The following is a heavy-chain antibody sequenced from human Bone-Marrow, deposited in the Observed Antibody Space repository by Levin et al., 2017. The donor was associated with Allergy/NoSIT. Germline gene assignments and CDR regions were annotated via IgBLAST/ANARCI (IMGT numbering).Heavy chain of an antibody. CDR1: GFTFSDHY. Sequence: GGSLRLSCAASGFTFSDHYLAWVRQAPGKGLEWVGRTRNKANSYSTEYAASVKGRFTISRDDSKNSLYLQMNNLKIEDSAVYYCALDSGGSLLSWGQGTLLTVSS. D-gene: IGHD2-15*01. CDR3: ALDSGGSLLS. V-gene: IGHV3-72*01. CDR2: TRNKANSYST. J-gene: IGHJ5*02.